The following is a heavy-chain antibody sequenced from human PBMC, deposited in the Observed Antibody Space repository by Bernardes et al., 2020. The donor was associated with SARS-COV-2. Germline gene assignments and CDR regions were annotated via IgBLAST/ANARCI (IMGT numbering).Heavy chain of an antibody. CDR2: IKQDGTEI. Sequence: GGSLRLSCAASGFRFGSHWLNWVRQAPGKGLEWVANIKQDGTEINYVDSVKGRFTVSRDNSMNSLYLQMNNLRAEDTAVYYCVRRSPSTRRAGMPTFYYSLDVWGQGTTVTVSS. CDR3: VRRSPSTRRAGMPTFYYSLDV. J-gene: IGHJ6*02. V-gene: IGHV3-7*01. CDR1: GFRFGSHW. D-gene: IGHD3-10*01.